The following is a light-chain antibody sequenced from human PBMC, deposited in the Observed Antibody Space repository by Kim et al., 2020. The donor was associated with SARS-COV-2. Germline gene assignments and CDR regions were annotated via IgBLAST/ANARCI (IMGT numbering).Light chain of an antibody. J-gene: IGKJ4*01. CDR1: QTINGF. Sequence: GDRVSIGCRASQTINGFLNWYQQKPGKAPKLMISAASSLQSGVPSRFSGSGSGTDYTLTISNLQPEDFATYFCQQSYSTPPTFGGGTKV. CDR3: QQSYSTPPT. V-gene: IGKV1-39*01. CDR2: AAS.